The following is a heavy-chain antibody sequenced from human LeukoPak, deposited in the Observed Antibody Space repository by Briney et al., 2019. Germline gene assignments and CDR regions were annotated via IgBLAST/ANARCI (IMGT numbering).Heavy chain of an antibody. D-gene: IGHD6-19*01. CDR3: AREHISGASPMDV. Sequence: SETLSLTCAVSGGSISSTKWWSWVRQPPGKGLEWIGEIYHSGSAYYNPSLKSRVTISVDKSKNQFSLNLTSVTAADTAVYYCAREHISGASPMDVWGQGTTVTVSS. J-gene: IGHJ6*02. CDR2: IYHSGSA. CDR1: GGSISSTKW. V-gene: IGHV4-4*02.